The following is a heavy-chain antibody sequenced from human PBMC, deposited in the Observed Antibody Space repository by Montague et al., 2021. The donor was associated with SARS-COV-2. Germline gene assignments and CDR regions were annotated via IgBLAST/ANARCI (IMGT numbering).Heavy chain of an antibody. CDR1: GGSISSSNW. J-gene: IGHJ4*02. V-gene: IGHV4-4*02. Sequence: SETLSLTCAVSGGSISSSNWWSWVRQPPGKGLEWIGEIYHSGSTDYNPSLKSRVTISVEKSKNQFSLKLSSVTAADTAVYYRAGRYSSWIFDYWGQGTLVTVSS. CDR3: AGRYSSWIFDY. CDR2: IYHSGST. D-gene: IGHD6-13*01.